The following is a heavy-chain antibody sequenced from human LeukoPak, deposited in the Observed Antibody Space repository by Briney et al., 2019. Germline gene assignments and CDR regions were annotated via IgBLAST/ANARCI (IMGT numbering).Heavy chain of an antibody. CDR2: IHYTGST. CDR1: GGSITGHY. CDR3: ARLHALGAEEFDP. J-gene: IGHJ5*02. D-gene: IGHD3-16*01. V-gene: IGHV4-59*11. Sequence: SETLSLTCTVSGGSITGHYWSWIRQPPGKGLEWIGYIHYTGSTNYNPSLNSRITMSVDTPNNQFSLRLTSVTATDTAVYYCARLHALGAEEFDPWGQGALVTVSP.